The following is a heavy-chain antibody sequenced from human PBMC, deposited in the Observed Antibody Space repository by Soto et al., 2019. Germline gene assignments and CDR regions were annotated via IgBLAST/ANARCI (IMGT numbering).Heavy chain of an antibody. CDR3: AGYRRAAVAGYTLDN. D-gene: IGHD6-13*01. V-gene: IGHV4-59*01. CDR1: GGSISSNY. CDR2: VYNSGST. J-gene: IGHJ4*02. Sequence: SETLSLTCTVSGGSISSNYWTWIRQPPGKGLEWIGYVYNSGSTNYNPSLKSRVTISEDTSKSQFSLKVNSMTAADTAAYYCAGYRRAAVAGYTLDNWGQGILVTVSS.